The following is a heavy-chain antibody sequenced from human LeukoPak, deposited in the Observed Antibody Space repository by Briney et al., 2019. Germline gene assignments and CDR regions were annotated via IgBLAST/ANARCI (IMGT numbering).Heavy chain of an antibody. CDR1: GGSISIYY. D-gene: IGHD3-16*01. Sequence: SETLSLTCTVSGGSISIYYWSWIRQPPGKGLEWIGYIYYSGSTNYNPSLKSRVTISVDTSKNQFSLKLSSVTAADTAVYYCVRGSYTAVGAYFDYWGQGTLVTVSS. CDR3: VRGSYTAVGAYFDY. J-gene: IGHJ4*02. CDR2: IYYSGST. V-gene: IGHV4-59*08.